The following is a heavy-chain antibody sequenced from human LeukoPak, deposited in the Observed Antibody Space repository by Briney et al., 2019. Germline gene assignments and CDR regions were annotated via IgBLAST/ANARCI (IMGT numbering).Heavy chain of an antibody. J-gene: IGHJ5*02. V-gene: IGHV3-7*01. CDR1: GFTFSSSW. D-gene: IGHD3-3*01. Sequence: GGSLRLSCVVSGFTFSSSWMSWVRQAPGRGLEWVANIRQDGSEEYYVDSVKGRFSISRDNAKNSLYPQMNSLRAEDTAVYYCARDTVPSFGWFDPWGQGTLVTVSS. CDR3: ARDTVPSFGWFDP. CDR2: IRQDGSEE.